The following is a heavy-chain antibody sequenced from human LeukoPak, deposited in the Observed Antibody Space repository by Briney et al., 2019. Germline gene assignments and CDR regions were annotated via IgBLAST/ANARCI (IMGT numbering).Heavy chain of an antibody. V-gene: IGHV3-7*01. CDR2: IKDDGSDR. D-gene: IGHD4-23*01. J-gene: IGHJ5*02. CDR1: GFTFGGHW. Sequence: PGGSLRLSCEGSGFTFGGHWMSWVRQAPGKGLEWLANIKDDGSDRFYGDSMKGRFTISRDNAKKSLFLQMNSLRAEDTAVYYCARVKFVGNSQGWFDPWGQGTLVTVSS. CDR3: ARVKFVGNSQGWFDP.